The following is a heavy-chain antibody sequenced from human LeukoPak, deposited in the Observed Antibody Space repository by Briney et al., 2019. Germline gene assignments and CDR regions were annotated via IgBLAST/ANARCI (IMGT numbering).Heavy chain of an antibody. CDR1: GYTFTSYD. V-gene: IGHV1-8*01. J-gene: IGHJ6*02. CDR2: MNPNSGNT. D-gene: IGHD2-2*01. Sequence: ASVKVSCEASGYTFTSYDINWVRQATGQGLEWMGWMNPNSGNTGYAQKFQGRVTMTRNTSISTAYMELSSLRSEDTAVYYCARGHCSSTSCYLVPAEGYYYGMDVWGQGTTVTVSS. CDR3: ARGHCSSTSCYLVPAEGYYYGMDV.